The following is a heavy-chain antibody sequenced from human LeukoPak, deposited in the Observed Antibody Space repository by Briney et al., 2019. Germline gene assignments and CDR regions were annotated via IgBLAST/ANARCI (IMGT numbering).Heavy chain of an antibody. J-gene: IGHJ3*02. CDR3: AHFKRWTDAFDI. D-gene: IGHD2-15*01. CDR1: GFSLTTSGVG. CDR2: IYWDDDK. Sequence: SGPTLVNPTQTLTLTCTFSGFSLTTSGVGLGWIRPPPGKALEWLALIYWDDDKRYSPSLKSRLTITKDTSKNQVVLTMTNMDPVDTATYYCAHFKRWTDAFDIWGQGTMVTVSS. V-gene: IGHV2-5*02.